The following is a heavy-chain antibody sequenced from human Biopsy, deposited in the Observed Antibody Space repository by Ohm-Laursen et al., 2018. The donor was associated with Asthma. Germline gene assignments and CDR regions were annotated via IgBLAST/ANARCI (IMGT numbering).Heavy chain of an antibody. V-gene: IGHV4-34*09. CDR3: ARTTYGHDGFDP. CDR1: GGSFSNYY. D-gene: IGHD4-17*01. Sequence: SETLSLTCVVYGGSFSNYYWTWIRQPPGKGLEWIGEINHRGSTYYNPSLKSRVSISLDTSKNQFSLSLTSVTAADTAVYYCARTTYGHDGFDPWGQGTLVTVSS. CDR2: INHRGST. J-gene: IGHJ5*02.